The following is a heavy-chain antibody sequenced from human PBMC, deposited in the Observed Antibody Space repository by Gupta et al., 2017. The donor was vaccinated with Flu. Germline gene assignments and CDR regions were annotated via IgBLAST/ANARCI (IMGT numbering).Heavy chain of an antibody. D-gene: IGHD4-4*01. J-gene: IGHJ4*02. V-gene: IGHV3-30*18. CDR1: GFSSCSYG. CDR2: ITHDGSNN. CDR3: AKGPDHSNYTTNLFDY. Sequence: QVELVLSGGGVVQPGRSLRPPCAASGFSSCSYGMHWVRQAPGKGLEWVAVITHDGSNNYYADSVKGRFTISRDNSKNTRYLQMNSLRAEETAVYYCAKGPDHSNYTTNLFDYWGQGTLVTVYS.